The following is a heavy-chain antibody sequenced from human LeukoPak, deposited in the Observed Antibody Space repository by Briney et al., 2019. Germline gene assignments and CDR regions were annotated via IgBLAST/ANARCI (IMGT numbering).Heavy chain of an antibody. Sequence: SETLSLTCIVSGGSISSGGYYWSWIRQPPGKGLEWIGYIYHSGSTYYNPSLKSRVTISLDRSKNQFSLNLSSVTAADTAVYYCARDDGSSGADYWGQGTLVTVSS. CDR1: GGSISSGGYY. J-gene: IGHJ4*02. D-gene: IGHD1-26*01. CDR3: ARDDGSSGADY. CDR2: IYHSGST. V-gene: IGHV4-30-2*01.